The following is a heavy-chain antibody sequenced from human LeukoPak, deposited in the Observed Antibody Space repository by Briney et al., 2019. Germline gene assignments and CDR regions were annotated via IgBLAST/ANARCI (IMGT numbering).Heavy chain of an antibody. CDR1: GYIFTNYD. CDR2: ISTYNGNT. CDR3: ARGWEFDY. V-gene: IGHV1-18*01. D-gene: IGHD1-26*01. Sequence: ASVKGSCKASGYIFTNYDISWVRQAPGQGLEWMGWISTYNGNTNYAQKLQDRVTMTTDTSTSTAYMELRSMRSGDTAVYYCARGWEFDYWGQGTLVTVSS. J-gene: IGHJ4*02.